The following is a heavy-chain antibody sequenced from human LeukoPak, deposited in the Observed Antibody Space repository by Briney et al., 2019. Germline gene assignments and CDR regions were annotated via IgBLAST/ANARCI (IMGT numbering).Heavy chain of an antibody. CDR1: GFTVSNNY. J-gene: IGHJ4*02. Sequence: GGSLRLSWAASGFTVSNNYIMWVRQAPGKGLEWVSLIHRDGTIYHTDSVKGRFTISRDNSKNTVFFQMNSLRAEDTAVYYCARVDGGQSIWGQGTLVTVSS. V-gene: IGHV3-53*01. CDR3: ARVDGGQSI. CDR2: IHRDGTI. D-gene: IGHD6-6*01.